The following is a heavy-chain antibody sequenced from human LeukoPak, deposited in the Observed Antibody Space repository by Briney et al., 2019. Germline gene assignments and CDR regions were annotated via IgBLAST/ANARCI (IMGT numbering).Heavy chain of an antibody. Sequence: ASVKVSCKASGYTFTGYYMHWVRQAPGQGLEWMGWINPNSGGTNYAQKFQGRVTMTRDTSISTAYMELSSLRSEDTAVYYCARDGCSSTSCYPYNWFDPWGQGTLVTVSS. V-gene: IGHV1-2*02. J-gene: IGHJ5*02. CDR3: ARDGCSSTSCYPYNWFDP. CDR1: GYTFTGYY. CDR2: INPNSGGT. D-gene: IGHD2-2*01.